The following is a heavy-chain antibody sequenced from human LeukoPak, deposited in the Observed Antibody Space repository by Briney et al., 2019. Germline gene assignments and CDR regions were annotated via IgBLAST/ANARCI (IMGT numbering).Heavy chain of an antibody. V-gene: IGHV4-59*01. Sequence: SETLSLTRTVSGGSISSYYWSWIRQPPGKGLEWIGYIYYSGSTNYNPSLKSRVTISVDTSKNQFSLKLSSVTAADTAVYYCARGNYYDSSGYLVTDAFDIWGQGTMVTVSS. CDR3: ARGNYYDSSGYLVTDAFDI. D-gene: IGHD3-22*01. CDR2: IYYSGST. CDR1: GGSISSYY. J-gene: IGHJ3*02.